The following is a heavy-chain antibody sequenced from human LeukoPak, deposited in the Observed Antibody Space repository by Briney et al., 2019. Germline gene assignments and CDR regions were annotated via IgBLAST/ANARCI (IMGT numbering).Heavy chain of an antibody. CDR2: INPNSGGT. Sequence: GASVKVSCKASGYTFTGYYMHWVRQAPGQGLEWMGWINPNSGGTNYAQKFQGRVTMTRDTSISTAYMELSRLRSDDTAVYYCARAFYYGSGSYYDYWGQGTLVTASS. V-gene: IGHV1-2*02. J-gene: IGHJ4*02. D-gene: IGHD3-10*01. CDR1: GYTFTGYY. CDR3: ARAFYYGSGSYYDY.